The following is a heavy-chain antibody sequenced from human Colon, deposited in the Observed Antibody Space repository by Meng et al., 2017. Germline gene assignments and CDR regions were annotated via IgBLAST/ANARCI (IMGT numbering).Heavy chain of an antibody. CDR1: GVTLSTSGMS. V-gene: IGHV2-5*02. D-gene: IGHD3-10*01. CDR3: AHTLLFGGQNWFDP. Sequence: QIHMKESGPTVANPSHTLHVTCNSPGVTLSTSGMSVGWNRHAPGKALECVALIFWDDYKRYSPSLKSRLTITKDTSKNQEVLTMTNMDPVDTASYYCAHTLLFGGQNWFDPWGQGTLVTVSS. J-gene: IGHJ5*02. CDR2: IFWDDYK.